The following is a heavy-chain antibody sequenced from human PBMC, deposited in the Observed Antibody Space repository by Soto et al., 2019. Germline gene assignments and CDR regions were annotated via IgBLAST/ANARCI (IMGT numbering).Heavy chain of an antibody. CDR2: INAGNGNT. CDR1: GYTFSSHA. J-gene: IGHJ4*02. D-gene: IGHD3-3*01. Sequence: ASVKVSCKASGYTFSSHAMHWVRQAPGQRLEWMGWINAGNGNTKYSQDFQGRVAITRDTSASTAYMELRSLRSEDTAVYYCARDGARITVFGVVYYFDYWGQGTLVTVSS. CDR3: ARDGARITVFGVVYYFDY. V-gene: IGHV1-3*01.